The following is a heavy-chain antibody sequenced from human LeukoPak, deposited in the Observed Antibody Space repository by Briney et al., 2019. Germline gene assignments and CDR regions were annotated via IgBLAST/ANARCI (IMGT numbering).Heavy chain of an antibody. D-gene: IGHD3-3*01. CDR2: IYYSGST. CDR3: AKSRRDTIFGVAIGYYFDY. V-gene: IGHV4-39*07. Sequence: SETLSLTCTVSGGSISSSSYYWGWIRQPPGKGLEWIGSIYYSGSTYYSPSLKSRVTISVDTSKNQFSLKLSSVTAADTAVYYCAKSRRDTIFGVAIGYYFDYWGQGTLVTVSS. J-gene: IGHJ4*02. CDR1: GGSISSSSYY.